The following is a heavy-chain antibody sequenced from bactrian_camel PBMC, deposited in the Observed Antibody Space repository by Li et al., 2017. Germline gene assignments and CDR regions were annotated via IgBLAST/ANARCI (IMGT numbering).Heavy chain of an antibody. J-gene: IGHJ4*01. CDR1: GNTVDNKC. V-gene: IGHV3S53*01. Sequence: HVQLVESGGGSAQVGGSLILSCVASGNTVDNKCMAWFRQAPGKEREGVASITSGGNPAYTDAVKGRFTISRDNAANTLYLQMNDLKPEDTAMYHCVADPPPCGDDWSDVFRPADFEHWGQGTQVTVS. D-gene: IGHD4*01. CDR2: ITSGGNP. CDR3: VADPPPCGDDWSDVFRPADFEH.